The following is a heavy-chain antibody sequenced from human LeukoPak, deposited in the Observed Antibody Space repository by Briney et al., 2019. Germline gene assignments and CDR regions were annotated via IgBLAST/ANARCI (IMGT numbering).Heavy chain of an antibody. Sequence: GSLSLSCAASGFPVSSNYMSWVRQAPGKGLEWVSVIYSGGSTYYADSVKGRFTITRDNSKNTLYLQMNSLRAEDTAVYYCARDGRGFDYWGQGSLVTVSS. V-gene: IGHV3-53*01. D-gene: IGHD1-26*01. CDR3: ARDGRGFDY. CDR2: IYSGGST. J-gene: IGHJ4*02. CDR1: GFPVSSNY.